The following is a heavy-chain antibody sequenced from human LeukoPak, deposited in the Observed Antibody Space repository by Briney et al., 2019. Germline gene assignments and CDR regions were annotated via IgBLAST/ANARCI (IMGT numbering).Heavy chain of an antibody. J-gene: IGHJ4*01. CDR2: IKQDGSEK. CDR1: GFTFSSYW. D-gene: IGHD6-13*01. V-gene: IGHV3-7*01. CDR3: ARDGTAAGLYFDL. Sequence: QTGGSLRLSCAASGFTFSSYWMSWVRQAPGKGLEWVANIKQDGSEKYYVDSVKGRFTISRDNAKNSLYLQMNSLRAEDTAVYYCARDGTAAGLYFDLWGQGTLVTVSS.